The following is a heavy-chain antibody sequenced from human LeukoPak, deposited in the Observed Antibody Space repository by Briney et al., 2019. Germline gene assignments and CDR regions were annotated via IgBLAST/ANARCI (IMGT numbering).Heavy chain of an antibody. CDR2: IDKDGNEI. Sequence: GSLRLSCAASGFTFSSYSMNWVRQAPGKGLEWVAIIDKDGNEIKYVDSVKGRFTLSRDNAKNSVYLQMNSLTTEDTALYYCVTDGDKWNDFEYWGQGTLVTVSS. CDR1: GFTFSSYS. D-gene: IGHD1-1*01. J-gene: IGHJ4*02. V-gene: IGHV3-7*01. CDR3: VTDGDKWNDFEY.